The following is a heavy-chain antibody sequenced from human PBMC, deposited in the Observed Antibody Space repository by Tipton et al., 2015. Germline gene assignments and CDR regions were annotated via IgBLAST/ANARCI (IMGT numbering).Heavy chain of an antibody. D-gene: IGHD2/OR15-2a*01. CDR3: ARGQDETTSGEYFTH. CDR2: IFLPGST. J-gene: IGHJ1*01. V-gene: IGHV4-61*01. CDR1: GDSVNSGFYY. Sequence: TLSLTCTVSGDSVNSGFYYWSWIRQSPGKGLEWIGYIFLPGSTNFNPSLRSRVTISVDTSENQFSLELMSVTAADTGVYFCARGQDETTSGEYFTHWGQGTLVTVSS.